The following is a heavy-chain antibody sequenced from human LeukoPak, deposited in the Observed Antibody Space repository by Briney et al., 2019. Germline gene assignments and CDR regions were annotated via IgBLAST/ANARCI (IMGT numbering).Heavy chain of an antibody. D-gene: IGHD1-14*01. CDR3: ARDYGSSLHI. V-gene: IGHV4-39*07. CDR1: GGSISSSSYY. CDR2: IYYSGST. J-gene: IGHJ3*02. Sequence: SETLSLTCTVSGGSISSSSYYWGWIRQPPGKGLEWIGSIYYSGSTYYNPSLKSRVTISVDTSKNQFSLKLSSVTAADTAVYYCARDYGSSLHIWGQGTMVTVSS.